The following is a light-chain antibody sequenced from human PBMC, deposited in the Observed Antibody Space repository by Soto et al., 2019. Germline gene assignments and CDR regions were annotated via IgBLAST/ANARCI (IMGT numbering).Light chain of an antibody. CDR2: DNH. CDR3: GTWDSSLRAVV. J-gene: IGLJ2*01. Sequence: QAVVTQPPSMSAAPGQKVTISCSGSRSNIGSNYVTWYQHLPGTAPKLVIYDNHQRPSGISDRFSGSKSGTSATLGIAGIQTGDEADYYCGTWDSSLRAVVFGGGTKVTVL. V-gene: IGLV1-51*01. CDR1: RSNIGSNY.